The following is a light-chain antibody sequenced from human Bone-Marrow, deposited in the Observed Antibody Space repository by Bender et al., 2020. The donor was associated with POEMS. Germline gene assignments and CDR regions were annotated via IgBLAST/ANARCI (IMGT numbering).Light chain of an antibody. CDR3: GSYTSTRTLV. CDR2: DVT. Sequence: QSALTQPASVSGSPGQSIRISCTGTSSDVGGYKFVSWYHQHPGKAPKLIIYDVTNRPSGVSNRFSGSKSGNTASLTISGLQTEDEAHYYCGSYTSTRTLVFGGGTKLTVL. V-gene: IGLV2-14*03. J-gene: IGLJ3*02. CDR1: SSDVGGYKF.